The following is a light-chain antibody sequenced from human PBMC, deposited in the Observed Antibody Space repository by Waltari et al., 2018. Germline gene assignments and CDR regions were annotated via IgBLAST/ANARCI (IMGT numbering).Light chain of an antibody. J-gene: IGLJ1*01. CDR2: EVS. V-gene: IGLV2-18*02. CDR1: INDVGGYNY. Sequence: HSALTQPPSASGSPGQSVTISCTGTINDVGGYNYVSWYQQHPGKAPKLLIYEVSNRPSGVPDRFSGSKSGNTASLTISGLQAEDEADYYCSSYTSSSTLVFGTGTKVTVL. CDR3: SSYTSSSTLV.